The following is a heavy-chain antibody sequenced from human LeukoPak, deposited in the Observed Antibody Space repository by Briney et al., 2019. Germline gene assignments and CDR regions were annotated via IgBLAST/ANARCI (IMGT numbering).Heavy chain of an antibody. V-gene: IGHV3-23*01. D-gene: IGHD5-12*01. Sequence: PGGSLRLSCAASGFTFSSYAMSWVRQAPGKGLEWVSAISGSGGSTYYADSVKGRFTISRDNSKNTLYLQMNSLRAEDTAVYYCAKDPRYSGYGYEYYFDYWGQGTLVTVSS. CDR1: GFTFSSYA. CDR2: ISGSGGST. CDR3: AKDPRYSGYGYEYYFDY. J-gene: IGHJ4*02.